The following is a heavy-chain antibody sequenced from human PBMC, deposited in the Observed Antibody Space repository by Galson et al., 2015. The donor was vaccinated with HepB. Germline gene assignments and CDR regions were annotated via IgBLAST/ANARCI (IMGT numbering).Heavy chain of an antibody. J-gene: IGHJ5*01. Sequence: SLRLSCATSGFIFGDYAMSWVRQAPGKGLEWISYIRSEAYGGTTVYAASVKGRFTISRDDSKSIAYLQMNSLEIDDTAVYYCCRDRPGNGNTATRGWFDSWGQGTLVTVSS. V-gene: IGHV3-49*04. CDR1: GFIFGDYA. CDR3: CRDRPGNGNTATRGWFDS. CDR2: IRSEAYGGTT. D-gene: IGHD5-18*01.